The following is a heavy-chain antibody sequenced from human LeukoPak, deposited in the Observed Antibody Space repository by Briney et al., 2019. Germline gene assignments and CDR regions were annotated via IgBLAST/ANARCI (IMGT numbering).Heavy chain of an antibody. CDR2: ISSSSSTI. CDR3: ARGKSSKQQVARLLDY. V-gene: IGHV3-48*01. J-gene: IGHJ4*02. Sequence: GGSLRLSCTVSGFTLSSYEMSWIRQAPGQGLEWVSYISSSSSTIYYADSVKGRFTISRDNAKNSLYLQMNSLRAEDTAVYYCARGKSSKQQVARLLDYWGQGTLVTVSS. CDR1: GFTLSSYE. D-gene: IGHD6-13*01.